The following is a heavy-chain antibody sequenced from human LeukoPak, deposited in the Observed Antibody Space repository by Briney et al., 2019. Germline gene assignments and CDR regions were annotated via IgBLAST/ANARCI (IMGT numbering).Heavy chain of an antibody. V-gene: IGHV3-23*01. CDR2: ISFSGANT. CDR1: GGSFSGYY. J-gene: IGHJ3*01. CDR3: ARDIELSA. Sequence: PSETLSLTCAVYGGSFSGYYWSWIRQPPGKGLEWVSLISFSGANTYYADSVKGRFTVSRDNSKDTLYLQMNSLRAEDTAIYYCARDIELSAWGLGTMVTVSS. D-gene: IGHD3-16*02.